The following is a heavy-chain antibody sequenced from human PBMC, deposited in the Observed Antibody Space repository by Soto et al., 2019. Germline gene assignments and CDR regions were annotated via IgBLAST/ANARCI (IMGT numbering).Heavy chain of an antibody. CDR1: GFTFSSYW. CDR3: ARGVSGYYGFDY. D-gene: IGHD5-12*01. J-gene: IGHJ4*02. V-gene: IGHV3-74*01. Sequence: EVQLVESGGGLVQFGGSLRLSCAASGFTFSSYWMHRHRQVPGQGLVWLSRIKGDGTNTDYADSVKGRFTISRDNVDNTLYPQMNSLRAEDTAVYYCARGVSGYYGFDYWGQGTLVTVSS. CDR2: IKGDGTNT.